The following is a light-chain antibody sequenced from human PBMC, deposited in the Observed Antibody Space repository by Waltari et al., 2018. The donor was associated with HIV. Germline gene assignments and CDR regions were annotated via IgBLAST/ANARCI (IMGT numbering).Light chain of an antibody. CDR2: GNS. J-gene: IGLJ1*01. CDR3: QSYDSSMSLYV. CDR1: SSNIGAGYD. V-gene: IGLV1-40*01. Sequence: QSVLTQPPSVSGAPGQRVTISCTGNSSNIGAGYDVPWYQQLPGTAPKLLIYGNSNRPSGVPDRFSGSKSGTSASLAITGLQAEDEADYYCQSYDSSMSLYVFGTGTKVTVL.